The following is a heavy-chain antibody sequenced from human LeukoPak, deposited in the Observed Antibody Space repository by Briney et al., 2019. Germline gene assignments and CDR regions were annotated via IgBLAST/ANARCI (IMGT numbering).Heavy chain of an antibody. V-gene: IGHV3-30*04. J-gene: IGHJ3*02. CDR2: ISYDGSNK. D-gene: IGHD5-12*01. Sequence: GGSLRLSCAASGFTFSSHPMHWVRQAPGKGLEWVAVISYDGSNKHFADSVKGRFTISRENSKNTLFLQMNSMRVEDTSIYYCARGGRSSGHDSAFDIWGQGTMVAVSS. CDR3: ARGGRSSGHDSAFDI. CDR1: GFTFSSHP.